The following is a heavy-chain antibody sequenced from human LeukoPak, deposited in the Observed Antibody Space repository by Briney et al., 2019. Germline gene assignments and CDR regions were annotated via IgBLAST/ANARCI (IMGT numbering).Heavy chain of an antibody. CDR1: GYTFTGYY. D-gene: IGHD1-14*01. J-gene: IGHJ6*03. Sequence: EASVKVSCKASGYTFTGYYMHWVRQAPGQGLEWMGWINPNSGGTNYAQKFQGRVTMTRDTSTSTVYMELSSLRSEDTAVYYCARSSGRSPNREYMDVWGKGTTVTVSS. CDR2: INPNSGGT. V-gene: IGHV1-2*02. CDR3: ARSSGRSPNREYMDV.